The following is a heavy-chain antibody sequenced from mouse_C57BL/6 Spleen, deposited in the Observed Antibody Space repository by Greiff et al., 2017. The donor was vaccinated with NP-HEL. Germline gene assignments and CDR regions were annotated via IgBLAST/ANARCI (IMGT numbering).Heavy chain of an antibody. CDR1: GFTFTDYY. D-gene: IGHD1-1*01. CDR2: IRNKANGYTT. V-gene: IGHV7-3*01. Sequence: EVKLVESGGGLVQPGGSLSLSCAASGFTFTDYYMSWVRQPPGKALEWLGFIRNKANGYTTEYSASVKGRFTISRDNSQSILYLQMNALRAEDSATYYCARSIYYYWYFDVWGTGTTVTVSS. J-gene: IGHJ1*03. CDR3: ARSIYYYWYFDV.